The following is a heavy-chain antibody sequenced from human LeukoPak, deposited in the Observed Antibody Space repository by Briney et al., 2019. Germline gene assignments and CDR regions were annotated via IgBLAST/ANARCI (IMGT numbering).Heavy chain of an antibody. D-gene: IGHD4-11*01. CDR1: DYSISSGYY. V-gene: IGHV4-38-2*02. CDR3: ARELADYSNYPRYFEY. CDR2: IYHSGNT. J-gene: IGHJ4*02. Sequence: ASETLSLICTVSDYSISSGYYWAWIRQPPGKGLEWIGSIYHSGNTYYNPSLKSRVTISVDTSKNQFSLRLTSVTAADTAVYYCARELADYSNYPRYFEYWGQGTLVTVSS.